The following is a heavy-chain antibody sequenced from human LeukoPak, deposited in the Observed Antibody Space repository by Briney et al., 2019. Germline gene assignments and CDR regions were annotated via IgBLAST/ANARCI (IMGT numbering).Heavy chain of an antibody. Sequence: SETLSLTCAVYGGSFSGYYWSWIRQPPGKGLEWIGEINHSGSTNYNPSLKSRVTISVDTSKNQFSLKLSSVTAADTAVYYCAGLSSGWYDFDYWGQGTLVTVSS. CDR3: AGLSSGWYDFDY. J-gene: IGHJ4*02. CDR2: INHSGST. V-gene: IGHV4-34*01. D-gene: IGHD6-19*01. CDR1: GGSFSGYY.